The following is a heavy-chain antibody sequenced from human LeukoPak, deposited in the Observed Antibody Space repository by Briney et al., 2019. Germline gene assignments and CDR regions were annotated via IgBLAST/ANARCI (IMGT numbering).Heavy chain of an antibody. CDR2: TRNKAHSYTT. J-gene: IGHJ4*02. D-gene: IGHD6-19*01. V-gene: IGHV3-72*01. Sequence: PGGSLRLSCAASGFIFSDHYIDWVRQAPGKGLEWVGRTRNKAHSYTTEYAASVKVRFTISRDDSKNSLYLQMTSLKTEDTAVYYCARLGYSNGWYVDYWGQGTLVTVSS. CDR1: GFIFSDHY. CDR3: ARLGYSNGWYVDY.